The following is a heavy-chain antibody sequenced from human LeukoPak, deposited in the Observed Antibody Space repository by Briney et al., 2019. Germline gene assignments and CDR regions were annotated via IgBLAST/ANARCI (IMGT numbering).Heavy chain of an antibody. CDR2: IRYNGNNQ. CDR3: AKAPGLRPYYFDY. J-gene: IGHJ4*02. CDR1: GFTFNNYG. V-gene: IGHV3-30*02. D-gene: IGHD4-17*01. Sequence: PGGSLRLSCAASGFTFNNYGMHWVRQAPGKGLEWVAFIRYNGNNQYYADSVKGRFTISRDNSKNSLYLQMNSLRAEDTALYYCAKAPGLRPYYFDYWGQGTLVTVSS.